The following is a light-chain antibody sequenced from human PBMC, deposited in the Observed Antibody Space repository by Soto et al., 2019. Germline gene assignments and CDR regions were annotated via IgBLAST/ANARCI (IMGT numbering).Light chain of an antibody. CDR2: GTS. CDR1: QTIGRNY. Sequence: IVLTQSPGTLSLSPGETATLSCRASQTIGRNYLAWYQQQPAQAXXLLIFGTSTRATGIPDRFSGSGSGTDFTLSISRLEPEDFAVYYCQQYASSPLLTFGGGTKVDIK. CDR3: QQYASSPLLT. V-gene: IGKV3-20*01. J-gene: IGKJ4*01.